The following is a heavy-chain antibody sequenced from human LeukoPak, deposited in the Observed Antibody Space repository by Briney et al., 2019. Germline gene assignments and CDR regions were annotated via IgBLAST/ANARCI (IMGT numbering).Heavy chain of an antibody. Sequence: RAGGSLRLSCAASGFTFSNAWMSWVRQAPGKGREWVGRIKSKPDGGATDYAAPVKGRFTISRDDSKNTLYLHMNSLKTEDTAVYFCTTRSSSWYGCWGQGTLVTVSS. D-gene: IGHD6-13*01. J-gene: IGHJ5*01. CDR3: TTRSSSWYGC. V-gene: IGHV3-15*01. CDR1: GFTFSNAW. CDR2: IKSKPDGGAT.